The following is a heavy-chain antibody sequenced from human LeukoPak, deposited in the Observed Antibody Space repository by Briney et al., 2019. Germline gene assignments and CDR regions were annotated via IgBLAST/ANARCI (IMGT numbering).Heavy chain of an antibody. V-gene: IGHV3-30*18. CDR3: AKDSSSTNKYFGMDV. CDR1: GFTFSSYD. J-gene: IGHJ6*02. Sequence: GGSPRLSCAVSGFTFSSYDMHWVRQAPGKGLEWVAVISYDGTYKYYADSVKGRFTISRDNSKNTLYLQMNSLRVDDTAVYHCAKDSSSTNKYFGMDVWGQGTTVTVSS. CDR2: ISYDGTYK. D-gene: IGHD2-2*01.